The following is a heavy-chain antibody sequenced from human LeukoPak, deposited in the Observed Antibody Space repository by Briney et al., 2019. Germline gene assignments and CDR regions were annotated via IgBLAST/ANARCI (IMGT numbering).Heavy chain of an antibody. D-gene: IGHD1-26*01. CDR2: ISLAGQT. CDR3: SRESGPFCPFGY. Sequence: SETLSLTCGVSGGSISATNWWSWVRQPPGQGLEWIGEISLAGQTNYNPSHNGRVTMSLDKSSNQLSLHLTSVTAADTATYFCSRESGPFCPFGYWGQGTLVIVSS. J-gene: IGHJ4*02. V-gene: IGHV4/OR15-8*02. CDR1: GGSISATNW.